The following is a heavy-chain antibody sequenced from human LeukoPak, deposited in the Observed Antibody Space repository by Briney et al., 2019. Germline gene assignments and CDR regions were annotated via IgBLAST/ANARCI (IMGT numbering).Heavy chain of an antibody. J-gene: IGHJ4*02. V-gene: IGHV4-61*05. Sequence: SETLSLTCTVSGGSISSSSYYWGWIRQPPGKGLEWIGYIYYSGSTNYNPSLKSRVTIPVDKSKNQFSLKLSSVTAADTAVYYCARVLSVAAGVDYWGQGTLVTVSS. D-gene: IGHD2-15*01. CDR1: GGSISSSSYY. CDR3: ARVLSVAAGVDY. CDR2: IYYSGST.